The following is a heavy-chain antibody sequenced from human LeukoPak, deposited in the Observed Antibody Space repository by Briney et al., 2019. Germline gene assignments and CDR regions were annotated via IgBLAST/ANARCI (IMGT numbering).Heavy chain of an antibody. CDR3: ARDRNSDTAMVH. V-gene: IGHV3-33*01. Sequence: PGRSLRLSCAASGFTFSSYGMHWVRQAPGKGLEWVAVIWYDGSNKYYADSVKGRFTISRDNSKNTLYLQMNSLRAEDTAVYYCARDRNSDTAMVHWGQGTLVTVSS. CDR2: IWYDGSNK. D-gene: IGHD5-18*01. J-gene: IGHJ4*02. CDR1: GFTFSSYG.